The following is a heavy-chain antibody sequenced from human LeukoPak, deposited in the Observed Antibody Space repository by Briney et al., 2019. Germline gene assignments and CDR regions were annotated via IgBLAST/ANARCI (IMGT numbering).Heavy chain of an antibody. CDR1: GFTFSSYA. J-gene: IGHJ6*02. CDR3: AKNSGSYYFYYGMDV. V-gene: IGHV3-23*01. Sequence: GGSLRLSCAASGFTFSSYAMSWVRQAPGKGLEWVSAISGSGGSTYYADSVKGRFTISRDNSKNTLCLQMNSLRAEDTAVYYCAKNSGSYYFYYGMDVWGQGTTVTVSS. CDR2: ISGSGGST. D-gene: IGHD1-26*01.